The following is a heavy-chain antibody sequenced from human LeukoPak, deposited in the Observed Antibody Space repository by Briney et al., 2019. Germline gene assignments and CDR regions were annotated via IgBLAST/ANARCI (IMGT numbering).Heavy chain of an antibody. J-gene: IGHJ4*02. Sequence: GGSLRLSCAASGFTFSSYSMNWVRQAPGKGLEWVSSISSSSSYIYYADSVKGRFTISRDNAKNSLYLQMNSLRAEDTAVYYCARDRGYDYVWGSYRSLDYWGQGTLVSVSS. D-gene: IGHD3-16*02. CDR1: GFTFSSYS. CDR2: ISSSSSYI. CDR3: ARDRGYDYVWGSYRSLDY. V-gene: IGHV3-21*01.